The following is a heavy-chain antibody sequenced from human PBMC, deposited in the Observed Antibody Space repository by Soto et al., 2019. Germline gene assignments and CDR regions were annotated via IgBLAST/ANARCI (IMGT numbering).Heavy chain of an antibody. V-gene: IGHV3-33*01. J-gene: IGHJ4*02. Sequence: LSCAASGFTFSSYGMHWVRQAPGKGLEWVAVIWYDGSNKYFADSVKGRFTISRDNSKNTLYLQMNSLRAEVTAVYYCARDYYDSSGYSPIDYWGQGTLVTVSS. CDR3: ARDYYDSSGYSPIDY. CDR2: IWYDGSNK. CDR1: GFTFSSYG. D-gene: IGHD3-22*01.